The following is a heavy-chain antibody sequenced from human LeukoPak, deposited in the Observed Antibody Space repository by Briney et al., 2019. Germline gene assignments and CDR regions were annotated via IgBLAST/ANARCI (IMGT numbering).Heavy chain of an antibody. CDR3: GGPYCGGDCYPAGDYYYGMDV. J-gene: IGHJ6*02. CDR1: GGTFSSYA. V-gene: IGHV1-69*13. Sequence: SVKVSCKASGGTFSSYAISWVRQAPGQGLEWMGGIIPIFGTANCAQKFQGRVTITADESTSTAYMELSSLRSEDTAVYYCGGPYCGGDCYPAGDYYYGMDVWGQGTTVTVSS. D-gene: IGHD2-21*02. CDR2: IIPIFGTA.